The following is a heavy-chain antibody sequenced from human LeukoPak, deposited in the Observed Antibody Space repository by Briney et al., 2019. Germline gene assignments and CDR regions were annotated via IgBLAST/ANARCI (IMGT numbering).Heavy chain of an antibody. Sequence: SVKVSCKASGGTFSSYAISWVRQAPGQGLEWMGGIIPIFGTAIYAQKFQGRVTMTEDTSTDTAYMELSSLRSEDTAVYYCATGRRWVYYYYGMDVWGQGTTVTVSS. D-gene: IGHD5-24*01. CDR3: ATGRRWVYYYYGMDV. CDR1: GGTFSSYA. CDR2: IIPIFGTA. J-gene: IGHJ6*02. V-gene: IGHV1-69*06.